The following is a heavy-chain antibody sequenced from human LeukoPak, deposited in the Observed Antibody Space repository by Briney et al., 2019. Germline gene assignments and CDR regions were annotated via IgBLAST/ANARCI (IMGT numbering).Heavy chain of an antibody. CDR1: SFIFRDYY. CDR2: ISTTGNTI. CDR3: AKDSHAMVRQNWFDP. D-gene: IGHD3-10*01. J-gene: IGHJ5*02. Sequence: GGSLRPSCAASSFIFRDYYMYWIRQAPGKGLEWVSSISTTGNTIHYADSVKGRFTISRDNSKNTLYLQMNSLRAEDTAVYYCAKDSHAMVRQNWFDPWGQGTLVTVSS. V-gene: IGHV3-11*04.